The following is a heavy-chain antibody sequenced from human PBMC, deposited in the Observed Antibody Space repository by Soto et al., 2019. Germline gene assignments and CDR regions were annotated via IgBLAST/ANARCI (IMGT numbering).Heavy chain of an antibody. V-gene: IGHV4-4*02. D-gene: IGHD6-13*01. Sequence: QVQLQEWGPGLVEPSGTLSLTCAVSGASISTNNWWSWVRQPPGKGLEWIGEVYHSGSTNCNPSLKSRVTISIDKSKNQFSLRLTSMTVADTAVYYCAVPGAGDFDYWSQGTLVTVS. CDR2: VYHSGST. CDR3: AVPGAGDFDY. CDR1: GASISTNNW. J-gene: IGHJ4*02.